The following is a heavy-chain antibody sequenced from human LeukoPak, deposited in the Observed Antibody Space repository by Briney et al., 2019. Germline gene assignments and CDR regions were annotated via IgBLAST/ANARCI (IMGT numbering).Heavy chain of an antibody. CDR1: GGSFSGYY. V-gene: IGHV4-34*01. J-gene: IGHJ6*02. CDR3: ARAGYSSSWYRSRYYYYYGMDV. Sequence: SETLSLTCAVYGGSFSGYYWSWIRQPPGKGLEWIGEINHSGSTNYNPSLKSRVTISVDTSKNQFSLKLSSVTAADTAVYYCARAGYSSSWYRSRYYYYYGMDVWGQGTTVTVSS. CDR2: INHSGST. D-gene: IGHD6-13*01.